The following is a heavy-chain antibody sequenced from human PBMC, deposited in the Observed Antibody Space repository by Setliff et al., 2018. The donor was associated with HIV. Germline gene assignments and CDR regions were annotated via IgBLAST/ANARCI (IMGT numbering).Heavy chain of an antibody. D-gene: IGHD3-22*01. Sequence: PSETLSLTCAVSNGSFSGYYWSWIRQPPGTGLEWIGELNHSGNTNYNPSLKSRVTISVDTSKNQFSLKLSSVTAADTAVYYCARSRSARDSSPSYYYYYMDVWAKGTTVTVSS. V-gene: IGHV4-34*01. CDR3: ARSRSARDSSPSYYYYYMDV. J-gene: IGHJ6*03. CDR1: NGSFSGYY. CDR2: LNHSGNT.